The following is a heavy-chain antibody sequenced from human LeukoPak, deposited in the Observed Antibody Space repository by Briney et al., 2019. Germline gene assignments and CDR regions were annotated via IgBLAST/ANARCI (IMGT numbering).Heavy chain of an antibody. Sequence: GASVKVSCKASGYTFTGYYMHWVRQAPGQGLEWMGWINPNSGGTNYAQKFQGRVTMTRDTSISTAYMELSRLRSDDTAVYYCARFHTVSGPAAEYWGQGTLVTVSS. CDR1: GYTFTGYY. V-gene: IGHV1-2*02. D-gene: IGHD4-17*01. CDR3: ARFHTVSGPAAEY. CDR2: INPNSGGT. J-gene: IGHJ4*02.